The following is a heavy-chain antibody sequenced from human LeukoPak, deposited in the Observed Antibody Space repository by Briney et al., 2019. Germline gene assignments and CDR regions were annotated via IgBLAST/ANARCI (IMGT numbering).Heavy chain of an antibody. J-gene: IGHJ6*04. Sequence: SQTLSLTCTVSGGSISSGDYYWDWIRQPPGKGLEWIGYIYYSGSTYYNPSLKSRFTISLDTSKNQFSLKLSSVTAADTAVYYCARSKNVLRFLEVDVWGKGTTVTVSS. CDR1: GGSISSGDYY. D-gene: IGHD3-3*01. CDR2: IYYSGST. V-gene: IGHV4-30-4*08. CDR3: ARSKNVLRFLEVDV.